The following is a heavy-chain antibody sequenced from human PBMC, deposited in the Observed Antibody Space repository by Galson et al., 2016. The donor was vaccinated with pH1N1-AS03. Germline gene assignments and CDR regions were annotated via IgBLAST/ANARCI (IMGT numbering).Heavy chain of an antibody. J-gene: IGHJ3*01. CDR3: ARPSPLGFPGGKGLYAFDF. CDR2: MYPEDSDI. Sequence: QSGAEVKKPGESLRISCKVYGYNFMSYWIGRVRQMPGKGLEWLGIMYPEDSDIRYSPSLRGQVTISADKSISTAYLQWTSLEASDSAIYFCARPSPLGFPGGKGLYAFDFGGQGTTVTVSS. D-gene: IGHD7-27*01. V-gene: IGHV5-51*03. CDR1: GYNFMSYW.